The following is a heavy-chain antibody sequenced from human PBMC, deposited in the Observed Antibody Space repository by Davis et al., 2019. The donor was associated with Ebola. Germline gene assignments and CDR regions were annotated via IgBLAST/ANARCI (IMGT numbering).Heavy chain of an antibody. D-gene: IGHD2-8*02. V-gene: IGHV5-51*01. CDR3: ASLRRTITGMDDAFDI. J-gene: IGHJ3*02. Sequence: GESLKISCKASGYSFRGYWIAWVRQMPGKGLEWMGIIYPADSDTRYSPAFQGQVSISVDKSTSTAFLQWSSLRASDTAMYYCASLRRTITGMDDAFDIWGQGTMVTVSS. CDR2: IYPADSDT. CDR1: GYSFRGYW.